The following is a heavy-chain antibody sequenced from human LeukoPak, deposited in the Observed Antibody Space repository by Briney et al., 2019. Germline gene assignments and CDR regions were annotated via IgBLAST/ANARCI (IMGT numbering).Heavy chain of an antibody. CDR1: GFTVSSNY. J-gene: IGHJ5*02. D-gene: IGHD6-13*01. CDR3: ARETSKAAAGFDP. CDR2: IYSGGST. Sequence: PGGSLRLSCAASGFTVSSNYMSWVRQAPGKGLEWVSVIYSGGSTYYADSVKGRFTISRDNAKNSLYLQMNSLRDEDTAVYYRARETSKAAAGFDPWGQGTLVTVSS. V-gene: IGHV3-66*01.